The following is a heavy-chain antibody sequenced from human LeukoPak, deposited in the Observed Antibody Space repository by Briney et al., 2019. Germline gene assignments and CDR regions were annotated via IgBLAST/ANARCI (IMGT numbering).Heavy chain of an antibody. CDR1: GFTFSSSA. CDR2: IGSGGVST. Sequence: GGSLRLSCAASGFTFSSSAMSWVRQAPGKGLEWVSAIGSGGVSTYYADSVKARFTISRDNSKNTLYLQMNSLRAEDTALYYCVKDLENCGGDRYLLQIWGQGTLVTVSS. J-gene: IGHJ4*02. V-gene: IGHV3-23*01. D-gene: IGHD2-21*02. CDR3: VKDLENCGGDRYLLQI.